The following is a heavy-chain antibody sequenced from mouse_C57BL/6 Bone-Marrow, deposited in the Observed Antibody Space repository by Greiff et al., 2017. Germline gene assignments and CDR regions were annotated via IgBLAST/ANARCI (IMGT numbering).Heavy chain of an antibody. CDR2: INPSSGHT. D-gene: IGHD1-1*01. CDR1: GYTFTSYT. J-gene: IGHJ2*01. V-gene: IGHV1-4*01. CDR3: AKRDYGSRYYFDY. Sequence: VKLMESGAELARPGASVKMSCKASGYTFTSYTMHWVKQRPGQGLEWIGYINPSSGHTKYNQKFKDKATLTADKSSSTAYMQLSSLTSEDSAVYYCAKRDYGSRYYFDYWGQGTTLTVSS.